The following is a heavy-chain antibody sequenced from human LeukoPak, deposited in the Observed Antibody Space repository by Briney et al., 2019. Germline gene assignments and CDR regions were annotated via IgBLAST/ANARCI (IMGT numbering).Heavy chain of an antibody. CDR1: GFTVSSNY. CDR3: AREYIAAAGTSAPSYYYYGMDV. J-gene: IGHJ6*02. CDR2: LYSDGST. Sequence: GGSLRLSCAASGFTVSSNYMSWVRQAPGKGLEWVSVLYSDGSTYYADSVKGRFTIFRDNSKNTLYLQMNSLRAEDTAVYYCAREYIAAAGTSAPSYYYYGMDVLGQGTTVTVSS. D-gene: IGHD6-13*01. V-gene: IGHV3-53*01.